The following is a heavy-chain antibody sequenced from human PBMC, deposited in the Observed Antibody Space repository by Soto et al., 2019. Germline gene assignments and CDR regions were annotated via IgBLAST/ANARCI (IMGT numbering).Heavy chain of an antibody. CDR1: GYTFTGYY. J-gene: IGHJ4*02. V-gene: IGHV1-2*02. Sequence: ASVKVSCTASGYTFTGYYMHWVRQAPGQGLEWMGWINPNSGGTNYAQKIQGRVTMTRATSISTAYMELSRLRSDDTAVYYCARDPSFDYWGQGTLVTVSS. CDR3: ARDPSFDY. CDR2: INPNSGGT.